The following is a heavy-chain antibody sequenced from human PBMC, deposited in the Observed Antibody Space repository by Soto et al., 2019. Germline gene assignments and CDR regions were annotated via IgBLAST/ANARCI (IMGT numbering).Heavy chain of an antibody. Sequence: PSETLSLTCAVSGGSINSGNWWSWVRQPPGKGLEWIGEIYHSGSTNYNPSLKSRVIISVDKSKNQFSLKLTSMTAADTAVYYCATMGTPVTGLYYFDHWGQGTLVTVS. CDR3: ATMGTPVTGLYYFDH. CDR2: IYHSGST. J-gene: IGHJ4*02. CDR1: GGSINSGNW. D-gene: IGHD4-17*01. V-gene: IGHV4-4*02.